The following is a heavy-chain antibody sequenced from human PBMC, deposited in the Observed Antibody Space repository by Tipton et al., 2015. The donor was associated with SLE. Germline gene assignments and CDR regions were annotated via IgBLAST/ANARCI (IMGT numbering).Heavy chain of an antibody. CDR3: AGGGGFDP. J-gene: IGHJ5*02. D-gene: IGHD3-16*01. Sequence: LRLSCAASGFTVSSNYMSWVRQPPGKGLEWIGEINHSGSTNYNPSLKSRVTISVDTSKNQFSLKLSSVTAADTAVYYCAGGGGFDPWGQGTLVTVPS. CDR1: GFTVSSNY. V-gene: IGHV4-34*01. CDR2: INHSGST.